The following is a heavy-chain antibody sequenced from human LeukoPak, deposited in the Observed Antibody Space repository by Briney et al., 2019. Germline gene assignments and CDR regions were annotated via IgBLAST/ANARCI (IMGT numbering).Heavy chain of an antibody. D-gene: IGHD6-13*01. CDR1: GFTFSSYA. CDR3: AKVFRIAAAGLTDY. CDR2: ISGSGGST. Sequence: GGSLRLSCAASGFTFSSYAMSWVRQAPGKGLEWVSAISGSGGSTYYADSVKGRFTISRGNSKNTLYLQMNSLRAEDTAVYYCAKVFRIAAAGLTDYWGQGTLVAVSS. V-gene: IGHV3-23*01. J-gene: IGHJ4*02.